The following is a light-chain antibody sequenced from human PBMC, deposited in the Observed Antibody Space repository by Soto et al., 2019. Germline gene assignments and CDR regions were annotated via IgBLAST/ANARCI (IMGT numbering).Light chain of an antibody. CDR2: GAS. V-gene: IGKV3-15*01. J-gene: IGKJ5*01. CDR3: QQDSSWPLT. CDR1: QDIRSS. Sequence: EIVMTRSPSTLSVTPGQRVTLSSRASQDIRSSLAWYQQKPGQAPRLLIYGASIRATGVPARFSGSGSGTEFTLSISSLQSEHLGVYYCQQDSSWPLTFGGGTRLEIK.